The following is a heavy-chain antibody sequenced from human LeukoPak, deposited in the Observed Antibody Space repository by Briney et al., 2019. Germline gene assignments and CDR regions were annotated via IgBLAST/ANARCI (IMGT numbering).Heavy chain of an antibody. CDR1: GFTFSSYA. Sequence: GSLRLSCAASGFTFSSYAMSWVRQAPGKGLEWVSAISGSGGSTYYADSVKGRFTISRDNSKNTLYLQMNSLRAEDTAVYYCAKDDKTWAKRWLQQSQEYYFDYWGQGTLVTVSS. D-gene: IGHD5-24*01. J-gene: IGHJ4*02. V-gene: IGHV3-23*01. CDR3: AKDDKTWAKRWLQQSQEYYFDY. CDR2: ISGSGGST.